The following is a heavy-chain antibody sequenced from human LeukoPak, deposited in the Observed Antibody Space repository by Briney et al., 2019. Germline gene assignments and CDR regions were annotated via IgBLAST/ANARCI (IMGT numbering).Heavy chain of an antibody. CDR2: ISWNSGNI. Sequence: GGSLRLSCAASGFTFDDHAMHWVRQAPGKGLEWVSGISWNSGNIGYADSVKGRFTISRDNAKNSLYLQMNSLRAEDTALYYCAKDYYADYVGSQDYWGQGTLVTVSS. CDR1: GFTFDDHA. V-gene: IGHV3-9*01. J-gene: IGHJ4*02. D-gene: IGHD4-17*01. CDR3: AKDYYADYVGSQDY.